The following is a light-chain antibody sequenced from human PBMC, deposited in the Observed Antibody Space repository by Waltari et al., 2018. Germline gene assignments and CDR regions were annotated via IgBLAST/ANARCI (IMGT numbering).Light chain of an antibody. J-gene: IGLJ3*02. Sequence: QTVLTHSASASASPGSPGKPTCTLCSRHSSYIIAWTAPQPGKAPRYLMKVEGSGSYNKGSGVPDRFSGSSSGADRYLTISNLQSEDEADYYCETWDSNTQGVFGGGTKLTVL. CDR3: ETWDSNTQGV. CDR1: SRHSSYI. V-gene: IGLV4-60*03. CDR2: VEGSGSY.